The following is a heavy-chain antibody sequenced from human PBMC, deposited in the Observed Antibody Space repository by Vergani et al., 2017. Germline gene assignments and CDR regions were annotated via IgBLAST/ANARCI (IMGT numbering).Heavy chain of an antibody. CDR1: GGSISSYY. D-gene: IGHD3-22*01. CDR2: IYYSGST. V-gene: IGHV4-59*01. Sequence: QVQLQESGPGLVKPSETLSLTCTVSGGSISSYYWSWIRQPPGKGLEWIGYIYYSGSTNYNPSLKSRVTISVDTSKNQFSLKLSSVTAADTAVYYCARDLLYGSSGYSPTGALWASDYYYGMDVWGQGTTVTVSS. J-gene: IGHJ6*02. CDR3: ARDLLYGSSGYSPTGALWASDYYYGMDV.